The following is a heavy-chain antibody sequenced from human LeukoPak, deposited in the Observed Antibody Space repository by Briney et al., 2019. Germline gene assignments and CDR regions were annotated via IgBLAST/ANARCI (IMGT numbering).Heavy chain of an antibody. CDR3: ASTITPSDIAVAGTLDY. D-gene: IGHD6-19*01. J-gene: IGHJ4*02. CDR1: GFPLDDYG. V-gene: IGHV3-20*04. CDR2: INWNGGST. Sequence: GSLRLSCAASGFPLDDYGMSWVRQSPGKGLEWVPGINWNGGSTGYADSVKGRFTISRDNAKNSLYLQMNSLRAEDTALYYCASTITPSDIAVAGTLDYWGQGTLVTVSS.